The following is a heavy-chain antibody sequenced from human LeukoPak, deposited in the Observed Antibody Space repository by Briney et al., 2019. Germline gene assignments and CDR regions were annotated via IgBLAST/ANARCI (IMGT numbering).Heavy chain of an antibody. D-gene: IGHD1-26*01. CDR1: GFTFGIYR. Sequence: GGSLRLSCAASGFTFGIYRMTWVRQAPGKGLEWVATINQGGSEKYYVDSVKGRFTISRDYTRNLLFLQMNSLRVEDTAVYYCARDDPGATFGFDIWGQGTMVTVSS. CDR3: ARDDPGATFGFDI. V-gene: IGHV3-7*03. CDR2: INQGGSEK. J-gene: IGHJ3*02.